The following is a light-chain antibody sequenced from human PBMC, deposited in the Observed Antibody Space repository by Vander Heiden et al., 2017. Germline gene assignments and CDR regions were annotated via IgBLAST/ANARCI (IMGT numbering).Light chain of an antibody. CDR1: SSNIGSNT. CDR2: SNN. V-gene: IGLV1-44*01. J-gene: IGLJ2*01. CDR3: AAWDDSLNGLV. Sequence: QSVLTQPRSASGTPGQRCTISCSGSSSNIGSNTVNWYQQRPGTAPKLLIYSNNQRPSGVPDRFSGSKSGTSASLAISGLQSEDEADYYCAAWDDSLNGLVFGGGTKLTVL.